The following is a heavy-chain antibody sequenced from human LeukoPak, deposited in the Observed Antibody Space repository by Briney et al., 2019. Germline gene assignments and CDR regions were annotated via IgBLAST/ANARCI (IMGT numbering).Heavy chain of an antibody. CDR3: AKDTRTYYDILAGKYYYYYYMDV. Sequence: PGGSLRLSCAASGFTLDDYAMHWVRQAPGKGLEWVSLISGDGGSTYYADSVKGRFTISRDNSKNSLYLQMNSLRTEDTALYYCAKDTRTYYDILAGKYYYYYYMDVWGKGTTVTVSS. CDR1: GFTLDDYA. D-gene: IGHD3-9*01. CDR2: ISGDGGST. J-gene: IGHJ6*03. V-gene: IGHV3-43*02.